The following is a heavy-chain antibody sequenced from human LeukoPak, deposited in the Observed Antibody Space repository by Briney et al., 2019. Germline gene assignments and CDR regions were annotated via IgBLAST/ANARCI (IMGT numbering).Heavy chain of an antibody. D-gene: IGHD4-11*01. CDR2: INHSGST. CDR1: GGSFSGYY. V-gene: IGHV4-34*01. CDR3: ARGSPHLTTYFDY. J-gene: IGHJ4*02. Sequence: KPSETLSLTCAVYGGSFSGYYWSWIRQPPGKGLEWIGEINHSGSTNYNPSLKSRVTISVDTSKNQFSLKLSSVTAADTAVYYCARGSPHLTTYFDYWGQGTLVTVSS.